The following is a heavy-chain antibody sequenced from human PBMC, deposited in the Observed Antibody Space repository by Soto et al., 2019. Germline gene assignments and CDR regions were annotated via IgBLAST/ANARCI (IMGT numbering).Heavy chain of an antibody. Sequence: SETLSLTCTVSGGSISSGDYYWSWIRQPPGKGLEWIGYIYYSGSTYYNPSLRSRVTISVDTSKNQFSLKLSSVTAADTAVYYCARLSGYGGSAYFDYWGQGTLVTV. CDR1: GGSISSGDYY. CDR2: IYYSGST. CDR3: ARLSGYGGSAYFDY. D-gene: IGHD5-12*01. J-gene: IGHJ4*02. V-gene: IGHV4-30-4*01.